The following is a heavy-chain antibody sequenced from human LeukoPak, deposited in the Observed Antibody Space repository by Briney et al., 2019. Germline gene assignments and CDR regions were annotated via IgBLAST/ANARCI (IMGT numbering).Heavy chain of an antibody. CDR2: IYYSGST. V-gene: IGHV4-59*12. J-gene: IGHJ4*02. CDR3: ARAVRSGIFDY. Sequence: PSETLSLTCTVSGGSISSYYWSWIRQPPGKGLEWIGYIYYSGSTNYNPSLKSRVTMSVDTSKNQFSLKLSSVTAADTAVYYCARAVRSGIFDYWGQGTLVTVSS. CDR1: GGSISSYY.